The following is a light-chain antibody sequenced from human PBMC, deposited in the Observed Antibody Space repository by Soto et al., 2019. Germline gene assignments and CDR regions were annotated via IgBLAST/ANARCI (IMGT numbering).Light chain of an antibody. CDR2: DAS. V-gene: IGKV1-33*01. Sequence: DIQMTPSPSSLSASVGYRVTIIRHSRQDISNYLNWYQQKPGKAPKLLIYDASNLETGVPSRFSGSGSGTDFTFTISSLQPEDIATYYCQQYDNLPPRITFGQGTRLEIK. CDR1: QDISNY. J-gene: IGKJ5*01. CDR3: QQYDNLPPRIT.